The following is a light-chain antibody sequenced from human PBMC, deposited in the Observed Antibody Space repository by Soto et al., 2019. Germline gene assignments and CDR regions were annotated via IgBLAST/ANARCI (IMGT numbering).Light chain of an antibody. CDR1: QSLVYADGNTY. Sequence: EVEINQSPLSLPVTLGQSASISCTSSQSLVYADGNTYLNWLQQRPGQSPRRLIYKVFNRDSGVPDRFSGSASGSEFTLTISRVEAEDIGVYYCMQTAHWPYTFGRGTKVDIK. CDR2: KVF. CDR3: MQTAHWPYT. J-gene: IGKJ2*01. V-gene: IGKV2-30*01.